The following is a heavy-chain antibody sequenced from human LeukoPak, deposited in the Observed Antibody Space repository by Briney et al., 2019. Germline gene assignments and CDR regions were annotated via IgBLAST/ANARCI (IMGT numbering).Heavy chain of an antibody. Sequence: GGSLRLSCAASRFTFDDYGMSWVRQAPGKGLEWVSGINWNGGSTGYADSVKGRFTISRDNAKNSLYLQMNSLRAEDTALYYSAKSYGGNSVGAFDIWGQGTMVSVSS. CDR1: RFTFDDYG. CDR2: INWNGGST. J-gene: IGHJ3*02. D-gene: IGHD4-23*01. CDR3: AKSYGGNSVGAFDI. V-gene: IGHV3-20*04.